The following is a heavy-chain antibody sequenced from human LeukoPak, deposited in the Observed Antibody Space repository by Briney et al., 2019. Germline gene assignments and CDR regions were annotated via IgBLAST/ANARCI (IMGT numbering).Heavy chain of an antibody. CDR3: ARGWYCSGGICQSSTDV. Sequence: SETLSLTXTVSGGSISNYYWSWIRQPAGKGVEWIGRITIGGNNDYNPSLKSRVTMSADTSKNQFSLRLSSVTAADTALYYCARGWYCSGGICQSSTDVWGKGTTVTVSS. V-gene: IGHV4-4*07. J-gene: IGHJ6*04. D-gene: IGHD2-15*01. CDR1: GGSISNYY. CDR2: ITIGGNN.